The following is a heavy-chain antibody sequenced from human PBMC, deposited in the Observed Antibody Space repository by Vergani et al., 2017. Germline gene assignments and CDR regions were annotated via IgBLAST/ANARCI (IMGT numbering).Heavy chain of an antibody. V-gene: IGHV3-64*04. CDR2: ISSNGGST. CDR3: AKGETTTYYYYYYMDV. CDR1: GFTFSSYG. D-gene: IGHD1-7*01. Sequence: VQLVESGGGLVQPGGSLRLSCAASGFTFSSYGMHWVRQAPGKGLEYVSAISSNGGSTYYADSVKGRFTISRDNSKNTLYLQMNSLRAEDTAVYYCAKGETTTYYYYYYMDVWGKGTTVTVSS. J-gene: IGHJ6*03.